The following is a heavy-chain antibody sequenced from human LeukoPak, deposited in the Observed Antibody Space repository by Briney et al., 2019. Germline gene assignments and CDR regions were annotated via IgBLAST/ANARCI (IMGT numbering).Heavy chain of an antibody. J-gene: IGHJ4*02. V-gene: IGHV4-31*03. Sequence: SQTLSPTCTVSGGSISSGGYYWSWIRQHPGKGLEWIGYIYYSGSTYYNPSLKSRVTISVDTSKNQFSLKLSSVTAADTAVYYCARSDIVATIGPAVFDYWGQGTLVTVSS. CDR3: ARSDIVATIGPAVFDY. CDR1: GGSISSGGYY. D-gene: IGHD5-12*01. CDR2: IYYSGST.